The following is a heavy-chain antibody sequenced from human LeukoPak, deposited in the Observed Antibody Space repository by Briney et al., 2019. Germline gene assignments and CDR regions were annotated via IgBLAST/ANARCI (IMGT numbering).Heavy chain of an antibody. CDR1: GFTFSSYS. D-gene: IGHD5-12*01. CDR3: ARVRYSGYDLAPFDY. V-gene: IGHV3-21*01. J-gene: IGHJ4*02. Sequence: GGSLRLSCAASGFTFSSYSMNWVRQAPGKGLEWVSSITSSTSYIYYADSVRGRFTISRDNAKNSLYLQMNSLRDEDTAVYYCARVRYSGYDLAPFDYWGQGALVAVSS. CDR2: ITSSTSYI.